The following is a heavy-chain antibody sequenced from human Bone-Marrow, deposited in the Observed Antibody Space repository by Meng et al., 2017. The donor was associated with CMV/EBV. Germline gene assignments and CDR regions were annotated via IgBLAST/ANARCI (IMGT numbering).Heavy chain of an antibody. CDR2: IIPIFGTA. CDR3: ARDYCSSTSCDTFGMDV. Sequence: SVKVSCKASGGPFSSYAISWVRQAPGQGLEWMGGIIPIFGTANYAQKFQGRVTITTDESTSTAYMERSSLRSEDTAVYYCARDYCSSTSCDTFGMDVWGQGTTVTVSS. D-gene: IGHD2-2*02. J-gene: IGHJ6*02. CDR1: GGPFSSYA. V-gene: IGHV1-69*05.